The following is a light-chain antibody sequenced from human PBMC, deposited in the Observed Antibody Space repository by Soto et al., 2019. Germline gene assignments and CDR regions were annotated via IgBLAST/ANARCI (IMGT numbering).Light chain of an antibody. CDR3: QQYNSYSGT. V-gene: IGKV1-8*01. CDR2: DAS. Sequence: AIRMTQSPSSFSASTGDRVSITCRATQDIGTYLAWYQQIPGKAPKLLIYDASTLQTGVPSRFSGSGSGTDFTLTISYLQPDDFATYYCQQYNSYSGTFGQGTKVDI. J-gene: IGKJ1*01. CDR1: QDIGTY.